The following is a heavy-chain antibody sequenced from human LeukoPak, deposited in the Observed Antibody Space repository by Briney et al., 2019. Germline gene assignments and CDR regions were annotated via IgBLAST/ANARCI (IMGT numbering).Heavy chain of an antibody. V-gene: IGHV3-48*03. Sequence: GGSLRLSCAASGFTFSSYEMNWVRQAPGKGLEWVSYISSSGSTIYYADSVKGRFTISRDNAKNSLYLQMNSLRAEDTAVYYCARVSPNTVTTLQYFDYWGQGTLVTVSS. CDR1: GFTFSSYE. CDR3: ARVSPNTVTTLQYFDY. D-gene: IGHD4-17*01. J-gene: IGHJ4*02. CDR2: ISSSGSTI.